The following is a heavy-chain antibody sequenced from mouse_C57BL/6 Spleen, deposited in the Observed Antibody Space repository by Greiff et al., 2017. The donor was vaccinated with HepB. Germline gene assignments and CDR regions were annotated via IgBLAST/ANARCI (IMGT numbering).Heavy chain of an antibody. V-gene: IGHV14-4*01. CDR1: GFNIKDDY. Sequence: EVQLQQSGAELVRPGASVKLSCTASGFNIKDDYMHWVKQRPEQGLEWIGWIDPENGDTEYASKFQGKATITADTSSNTAYLQLSSLTSEDTAVYYCTTCPHDGYYFDYWGQGTTLTVSS. D-gene: IGHD2-3*01. CDR2: IDPENGDT. J-gene: IGHJ2*01. CDR3: TTCPHDGYYFDY.